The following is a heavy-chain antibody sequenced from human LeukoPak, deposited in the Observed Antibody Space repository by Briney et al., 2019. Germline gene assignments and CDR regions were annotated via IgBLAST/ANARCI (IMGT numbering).Heavy chain of an antibody. J-gene: IGHJ6*03. CDR1: RGSFRGSY. V-gene: IGHV4-34*01. CDR3: ARMYYDFWSGYYSPRYYYYMDV. Sequence: SETLSLTCAVYRGSFRGSYWSWIRQPPGKGLEWIGEINHSGSTNYNPSLKSRVTISVDTSKNQFSLKLSSVTAADTAVYYCARMYYDFWSGYYSPRYYYYMDVWGKGTTVTVSS. D-gene: IGHD3-3*01. CDR2: INHSGST.